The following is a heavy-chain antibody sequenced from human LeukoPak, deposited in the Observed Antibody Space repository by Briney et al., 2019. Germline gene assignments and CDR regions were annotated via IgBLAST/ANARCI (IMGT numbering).Heavy chain of an antibody. J-gene: IGHJ5*02. CDR1: GGSISSHY. CDR2: IYYSGST. Sequence: SETLSLTCTVSGGSISSHYWSWIRQPPGKGLEWIGYIYYSGSTNYNPSLKSRVTISVDTSKNQFSLKLSFVTAADTAVYYCASHYGDYVGWFDPWGQGTLVTVSS. CDR3: ASHYGDYVGWFDP. D-gene: IGHD4-17*01. V-gene: IGHV4-59*11.